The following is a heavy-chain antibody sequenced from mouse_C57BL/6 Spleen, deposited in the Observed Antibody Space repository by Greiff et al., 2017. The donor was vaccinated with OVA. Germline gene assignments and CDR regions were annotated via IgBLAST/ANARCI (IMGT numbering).Heavy chain of an antibody. Sequence: EVMLVESGGGLVKPGGSLKLSCAASGFTFSSYALSWVRQTPEKRLEWVATISDGGSYTYYPDNVKGRFTISRDNAKNNLYLQMSHLKSEDTAMYYCARGGYYYGSSYVLYAMDYWGQGTSVTVSS. CDR2: ISDGGSYT. V-gene: IGHV5-4*03. CDR3: ARGGYYYGSSYVLYAMDY. J-gene: IGHJ4*01. D-gene: IGHD1-1*01. CDR1: GFTFSSYA.